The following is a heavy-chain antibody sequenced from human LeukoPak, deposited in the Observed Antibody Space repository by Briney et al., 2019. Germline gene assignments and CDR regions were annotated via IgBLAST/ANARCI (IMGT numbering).Heavy chain of an antibody. V-gene: IGHV3-21*01. CDR1: GFTFSSYS. J-gene: IGHJ5*02. Sequence: KTGGSLRLSCAASGFTFSSYSMNWVRQAPGKGLEWVSSITTRSSYIYYADSVKDRFTISRDDAKSSLYLQMSSLRAEDTAVYYCARDPAAAGSVWLDPWGQGILVTVSS. D-gene: IGHD6-13*01. CDR2: ITTRSSYI. CDR3: ARDPAAAGSVWLDP.